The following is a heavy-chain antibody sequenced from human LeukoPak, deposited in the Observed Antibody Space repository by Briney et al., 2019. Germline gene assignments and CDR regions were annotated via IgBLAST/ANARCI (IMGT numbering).Heavy chain of an antibody. CDR1: GGSISSTSNY. V-gene: IGHV4-39*07. CDR3: ARAGGLNYYGGYSEFGY. J-gene: IGHJ4*02. CDR2: VYFSGST. Sequence: SETLSLTCTVSGGSISSTSNYWGWIRQPPGKGLEWIGSVYFSGSTYYNPSLKSRVTISLGTSKNQFSLQLRSVTAADTAVYYCARAGGLNYYGGYSEFGYWGQGTLVTVSS. D-gene: IGHD4-23*01.